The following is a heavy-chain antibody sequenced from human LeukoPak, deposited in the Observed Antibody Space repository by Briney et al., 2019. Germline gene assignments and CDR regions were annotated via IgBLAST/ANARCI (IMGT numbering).Heavy chain of an antibody. J-gene: IGHJ5*02. CDR3: AREVKTASGTWWFDA. Sequence: PGGSLRLSCAASGFNFNGHEMNWVRQAPGQGLEWVAYISGSGSVIYYADSVKGRFTISRDNAKDSLFLQMNSLRAEDTAVYYCAREVKTASGTWWFDAWGQGTLVTVSS. CDR1: GFNFNGHE. CDR2: ISGSGSVI. D-gene: IGHD6-13*01. V-gene: IGHV3-48*03.